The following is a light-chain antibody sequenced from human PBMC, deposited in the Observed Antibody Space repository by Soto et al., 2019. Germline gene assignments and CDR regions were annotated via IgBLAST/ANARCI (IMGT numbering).Light chain of an antibody. CDR1: QSVDKTF. CDR3: QQYMSSVT. CDR2: CVS. V-gene: IGKV3-20*01. J-gene: IGKJ1*01. Sequence: EIVLTQSPGSLSLYPGERATLSCRASQSVDKTFFAWYQKKPGQAPRLLRYCVSKRATGIPDRVSGSGSGTDFTLTIRRREPEDFAVYYCQQYMSSVTFGQGTRVEI.